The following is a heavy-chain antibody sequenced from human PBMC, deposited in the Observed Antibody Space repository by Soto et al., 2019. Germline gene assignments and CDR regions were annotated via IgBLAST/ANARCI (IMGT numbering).Heavy chain of an antibody. J-gene: IGHJ4*02. V-gene: IGHV4-59*01. Sequence: PSETLSLTCTVAGGSISRYYWSWIRQPPGKGLEWIGYIYYSGSTNYNPSLKSRVTISVDPSKNQLSLKLTYVTAADTAVYYCASYYDSSGQPVDYWGQGTLVTVS. CDR2: IYYSGST. CDR1: GGSISRYY. D-gene: IGHD3-22*01. CDR3: ASYYDSSGQPVDY.